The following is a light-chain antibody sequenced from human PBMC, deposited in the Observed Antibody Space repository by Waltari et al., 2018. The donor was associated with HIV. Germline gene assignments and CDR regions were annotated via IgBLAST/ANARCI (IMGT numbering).Light chain of an antibody. CDR2: DAS. Sequence: EIVLTQSPATLSLSPGERATLSCRASQSVSSFLAWYQQRPGQAPRLLIFDASNRATGSPARCSGSGSGTDFTLTISSLEPEDFAVYYCQQRVNWPPLSFGGGTKVEIK. CDR3: QQRVNWPPLS. V-gene: IGKV3-11*01. CDR1: QSVSSF. J-gene: IGKJ4*01.